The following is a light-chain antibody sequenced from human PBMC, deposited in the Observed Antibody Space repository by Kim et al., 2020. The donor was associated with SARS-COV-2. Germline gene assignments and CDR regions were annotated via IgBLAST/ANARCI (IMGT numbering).Light chain of an antibody. J-gene: IGLJ1*01. CDR1: SSDIGGYNY. CDR3: NSYTSGNTRV. Sequence: QSALTQPASVSGSPGQSITISCTGTSSDIGGYNYVSWYQQHPGKAPKLMIYDVSKRPSGVSVRFSGSKSGNTASLTISGLQAEDEADYYCNSYTSGNTRVFGTGTKVTVL. V-gene: IGLV2-14*01. CDR2: DVS.